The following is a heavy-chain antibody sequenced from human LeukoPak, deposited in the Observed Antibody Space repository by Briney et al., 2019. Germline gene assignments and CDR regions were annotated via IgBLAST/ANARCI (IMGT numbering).Heavy chain of an antibody. D-gene: IGHD5-18*01. J-gene: IGHJ3*02. Sequence: GGSLRLSCAASGFTFSSYSMNWVRQAPGKGLEWVSSIGSSSTYIYYADSVKGRFTISRDNAKNSLYLQMNSLRAEDTAVYYCARGLGSYAYSDAFDIWGQGTMVTVSS. CDR1: GFTFSSYS. CDR3: ARGLGSYAYSDAFDI. V-gene: IGHV3-21*01. CDR2: IGSSSTYI.